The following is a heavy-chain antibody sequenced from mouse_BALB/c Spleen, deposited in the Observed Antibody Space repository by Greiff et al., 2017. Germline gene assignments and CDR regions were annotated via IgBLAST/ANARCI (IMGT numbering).Heavy chain of an antibody. CDR3: TREVVGGNYFEV. CDR1: GYTFTSYW. J-gene: IGHJ1*01. Sequence: QVQLQQSGAELVRPGASVKLSCKASGYTFTSYWINWVKQRPGQGLEWIGNIYPSDSYTNYNQKFKDKATLTVDKSSSTAYMQLSSPTSEDSAVYYCTREVVGGNYFEVWGAGTTVTVSS. CDR2: IYPSDSYT. V-gene: IGHV1-69*02. D-gene: IGHD1-1*01.